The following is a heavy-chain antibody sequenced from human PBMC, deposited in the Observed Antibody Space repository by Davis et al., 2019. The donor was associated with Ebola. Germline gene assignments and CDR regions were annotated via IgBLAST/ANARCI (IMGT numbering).Heavy chain of an antibody. CDR3: ARHGYYYDSSGYYSGDFDY. V-gene: IGHV4-61*08. D-gene: IGHD3-22*01. Sequence: SETLSLTCTVSGGSISSGGYYWSWIRQPPGKGLEWIGEINHSGSTNYNPALKSRVTISVDTSKNQFSLKLSSVTAADTAVYYCARHGYYYDSSGYYSGDFDYWGQGTLVTVSS. CDR2: INHSGST. J-gene: IGHJ4*02. CDR1: GGSISSGGYY.